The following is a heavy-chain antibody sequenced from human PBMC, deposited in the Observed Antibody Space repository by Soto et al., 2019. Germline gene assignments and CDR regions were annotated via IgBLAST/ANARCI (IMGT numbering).Heavy chain of an antibody. V-gene: IGHV4-31*03. CDR1: GGSISSGGYY. CDR3: ARYCSSTSCSRIIDY. Sequence: QVQLQESGPGLVKPSQTLSLTCTVSGGSISSGGYYWSWIRQHPGKGLEGIGYIYYSGSTYYNPSLKSRVTISVDTSKNQFSLKLSSVTAADTAVYYCARYCSSTSCSRIIDYWGQGTLVTVSS. CDR2: IYYSGST. D-gene: IGHD2-2*01. J-gene: IGHJ4*02.